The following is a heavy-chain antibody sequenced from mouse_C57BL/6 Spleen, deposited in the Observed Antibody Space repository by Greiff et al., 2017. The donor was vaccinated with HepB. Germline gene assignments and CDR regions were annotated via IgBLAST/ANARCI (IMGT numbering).Heavy chain of an antibody. D-gene: IGHD3-3*01. CDR3: ARSRRGTWAPFDY. CDR1: GYTFTDYN. J-gene: IGHJ2*01. Sequence: VQLQQSGPELVKPGASVKIPCKASGYTFTDYNMDWVKQSHGKSLEWIGDINPNNGGTIYNQKFKGKATLTVDKSSSTAYMELRSLTSEDTAVYYCARSRRGTWAPFDYWGQGTTLTVSS. CDR2: INPNNGGT. V-gene: IGHV1-18*01.